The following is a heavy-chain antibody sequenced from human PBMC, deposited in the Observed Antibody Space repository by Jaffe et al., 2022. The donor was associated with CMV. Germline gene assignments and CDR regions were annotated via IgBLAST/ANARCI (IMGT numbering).Heavy chain of an antibody. Sequence: QVQLQQWGAGLLKPSETLSLTCAVYGGSFSGYYWSWIRQPPGKGLEWIGEINHSGSTNYNPSLKSRVTISVDTSKNQFSLKLSSVTAADTAVYYCARGKGGSYVDYWGQGTLVTVSS. J-gene: IGHJ4*02. CDR3: ARGKGGSYVDY. D-gene: IGHD1-26*01. CDR1: GGSFSGYY. V-gene: IGHV4-34*01. CDR2: INHSGST.